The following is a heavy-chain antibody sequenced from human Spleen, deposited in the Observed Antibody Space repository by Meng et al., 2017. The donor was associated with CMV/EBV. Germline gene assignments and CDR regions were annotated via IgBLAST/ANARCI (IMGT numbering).Heavy chain of an antibody. CDR1: GFIFSSYE. V-gene: IGHV3-48*03. CDR2: ISHNGKSI. Sequence: GGSLRLSCAASGFIFSSYEMNWVRQAPGKGLEWVSYISHNGKSIYYADSVKGRFTISRDNAKNSLYLQMNSLRAEDTAVYYCARDFVDTAMVVGLYYYYYYGMDVWGQGTTVTVSS. J-gene: IGHJ6*02. D-gene: IGHD5-18*01. CDR3: ARDFVDTAMVVGLYYYYYYGMDV.